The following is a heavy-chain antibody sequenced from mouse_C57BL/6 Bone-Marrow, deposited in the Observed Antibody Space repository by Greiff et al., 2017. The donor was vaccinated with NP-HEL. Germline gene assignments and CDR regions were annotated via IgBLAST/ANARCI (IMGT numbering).Heavy chain of an antibody. J-gene: IGHJ2*01. D-gene: IGHD1-1*01. V-gene: IGHV1-50*01. CDR3: ARRGVVPYYFDY. CDR1: GYTFTSYW. Sequence: QVQLQQSGAELVKPGASVKLSCKASGYTFTSYWMQWVKQRPGQGLEWIGEIDPSDSYTNYNQKFKGKATLTVDTSSSTAYMQLSSLTSEDSAVYYCARRGVVPYYFDYWGQGTTLTVSS. CDR2: IDPSDSYT.